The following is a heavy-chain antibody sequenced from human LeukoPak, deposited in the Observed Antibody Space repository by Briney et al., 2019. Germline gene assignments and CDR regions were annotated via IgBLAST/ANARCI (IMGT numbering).Heavy chain of an antibody. V-gene: IGHV4-34*01. CDR3: ARDPNYSSSSYFDY. CDR2: INHSGGT. Sequence: SETLSLTCAVYGGSFSGYYWSWIRQPPGKGLEWIGEINHSGGTNYNPSLKSRVTISVDTSKNQFSLKLSSVTAADTAVYYCARDPNYSSSSYFDYWGQGTLVTVSS. D-gene: IGHD6-6*01. J-gene: IGHJ4*02. CDR1: GGSFSGYY.